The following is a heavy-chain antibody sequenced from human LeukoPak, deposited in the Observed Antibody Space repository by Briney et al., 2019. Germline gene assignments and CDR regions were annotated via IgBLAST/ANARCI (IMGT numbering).Heavy chain of an antibody. J-gene: IGHJ6*03. CDR3: ARERSPEDYMDV. Sequence: ASVKVSCKASGYTLRGYQLHWVRQASGQALEWMGWISPNSGSTHYAQKFQGRVTMTRDTSINTVYMELRRLRSDDPAVYYCARERSPEDYMDVWGKGTTVTVSS. V-gene: IGHV1-2*02. CDR1: GYTLRGYQ. CDR2: ISPNSGST.